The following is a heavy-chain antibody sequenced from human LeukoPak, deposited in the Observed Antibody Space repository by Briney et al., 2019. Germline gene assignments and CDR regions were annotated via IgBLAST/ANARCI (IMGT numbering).Heavy chain of an antibody. J-gene: IGHJ4*02. CDR2: ISRSGGDT. V-gene: IGHV3-23*01. CDR3: AKGGRDLDS. Sequence: PGGSLRLSCAASGFTFSSYAMHWVRQAPGKGLEWVSLISRSGGDTYYADSVRGRFTFSRDNSKNTLYLQMNSLRADDTAVYYCAKGGRDLDSWGQGTLVTVSS. D-gene: IGHD2-21*02. CDR1: GFTFSSYA.